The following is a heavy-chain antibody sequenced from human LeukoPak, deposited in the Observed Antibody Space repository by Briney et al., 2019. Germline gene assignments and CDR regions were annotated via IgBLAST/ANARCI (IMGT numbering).Heavy chain of an antibody. J-gene: IGHJ4*02. V-gene: IGHV4-34*01. CDR3: ARGRGGSYYFY. Sequence: SETLSLTCAVYGGSFSGYYWSWIRQPPGKGLEWIGEINHSGSTNYNPSLKSRVTISVDTSKNQFSLKLSSVTAADTAVYYCARGRGGSYYFYWGQGTLVTDSS. D-gene: IGHD1-26*01. CDR2: INHSGST. CDR1: GGSFSGYY.